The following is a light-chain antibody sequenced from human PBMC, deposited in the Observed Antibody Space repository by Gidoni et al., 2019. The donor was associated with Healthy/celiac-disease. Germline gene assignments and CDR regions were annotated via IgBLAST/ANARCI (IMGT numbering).Light chain of an antibody. J-gene: IGLJ3*02. Sequence: THPPSVSVSPGQTARITCSGDALPKQYAYWYQQKPGQAPVLVIYKDSERPSGIPERFSGSSSGTTVTLTISGVQAEDEADYYCQSADSSGTWVFGGGTKLTVL. CDR3: QSADSSGTWV. CDR1: ALPKQY. V-gene: IGLV3-25*03. CDR2: KDS.